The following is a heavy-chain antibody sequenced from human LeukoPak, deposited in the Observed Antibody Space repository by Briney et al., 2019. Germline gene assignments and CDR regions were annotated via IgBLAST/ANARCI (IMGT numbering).Heavy chain of an antibody. J-gene: IGHJ4*02. D-gene: IGHD2-15*01. CDR2: INQGGSDK. V-gene: IGHV3-7*01. CDR1: GFTFSNYW. Sequence: GESLRLSCAASGFTFSNYWMSWVRQAPRKGLEWVANINQGGSDKSYVDSVKGRFTISRDNAKNSLYLEMNSLRVEDTAMYYCARTSRSSSIDDWGRGTLVTVSS. CDR3: ARTSRSSSIDD.